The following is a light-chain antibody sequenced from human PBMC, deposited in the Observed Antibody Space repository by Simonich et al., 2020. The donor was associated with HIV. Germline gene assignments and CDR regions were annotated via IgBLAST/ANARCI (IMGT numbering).Light chain of an antibody. CDR1: QGISSW. V-gene: IGKV1-12*01. J-gene: IGKJ1*01. CDR2: AAS. CDR3: QQAINFPRT. Sequence: DIQMTQSPSSVSASVGDRVTISCRASQGISSWLAWYQHKPGKAPRLLMYAASSLQSGVPSRFSGSGSGTKFTLTISSLQPEDFATYYCQQAINFPRTFGQGTKVEFK.